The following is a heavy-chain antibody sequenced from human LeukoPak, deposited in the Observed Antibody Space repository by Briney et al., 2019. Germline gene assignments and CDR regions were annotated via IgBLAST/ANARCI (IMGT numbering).Heavy chain of an antibody. V-gene: IGHV4-59*02. CDR2: IYYSGST. Sequence: SETLSLTCTVSGGSVSSYYWSWIRQPPGKGLEWIGYIYYSGSTNYNPSLKSRVTISVETSKNQFSLKLSSVTAADTAVYYCARGTRRGWFDPWGQGTLVTVSS. CDR1: GGSVSSYY. J-gene: IGHJ5*02. CDR3: ARGTRRGWFDP.